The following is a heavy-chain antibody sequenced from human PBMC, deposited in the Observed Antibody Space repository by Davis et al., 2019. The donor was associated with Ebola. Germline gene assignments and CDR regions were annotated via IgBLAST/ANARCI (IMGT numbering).Heavy chain of an antibody. V-gene: IGHV4-61*01. D-gene: IGHD3-22*01. Sequence: MPSETLSLTCTVSGGSVSSGSYYWSWIRQPPGKGLEWIGYIYYSGSTNYNPSLKSRVTISVDTSKNQFSLKLSSVTAADTAVYYCARHLPTYYYDSSGYYITPRYFDYWGQGTLVTVSS. CDR3: ARHLPTYYYDSSGYYITPRYFDY. J-gene: IGHJ4*02. CDR1: GGSVSSGSYY. CDR2: IYYSGST.